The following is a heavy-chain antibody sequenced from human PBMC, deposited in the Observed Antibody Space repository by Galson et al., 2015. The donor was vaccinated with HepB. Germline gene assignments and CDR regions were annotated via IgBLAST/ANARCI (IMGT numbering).Heavy chain of an antibody. CDR1: GFTFSSYG. J-gene: IGHJ4*02. CDR2: IWYDGSNK. Sequence: SLRLSCAASGFTFSSYGMHWVRQAPGKGLEWVAVIWYDGSNKYYADSVKGRFTISRDNSKNTLYLQMNSLRAEDTAVYYCARDPYGVCYFDYWGQGTLVTVSS. D-gene: IGHD4-17*01. CDR3: ARDPYGVCYFDY. V-gene: IGHV3-33*08.